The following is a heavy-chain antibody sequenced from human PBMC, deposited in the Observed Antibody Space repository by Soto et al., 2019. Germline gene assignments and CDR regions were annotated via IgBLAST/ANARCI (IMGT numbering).Heavy chain of an antibody. J-gene: IGHJ4*02. D-gene: IGHD6-25*01. CDR2: IYYSGST. CDR3: ARTQRYFDS. CDR1: GGSMSSYY. Sequence: PXETLPLTCAVAGGSMSSYYWRWIRQPPGKGLEWIGYIYYSGSTNYNPSLKSRVTISVDTSKNQFSLKLSSVTAADTAVYYCARTQRYFDSWGQGSLVTVSA. V-gene: IGHV4-59*01.